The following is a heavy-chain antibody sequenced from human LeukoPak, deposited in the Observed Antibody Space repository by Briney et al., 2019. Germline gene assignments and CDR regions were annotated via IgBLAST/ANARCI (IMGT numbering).Heavy chain of an antibody. CDR2: LSGRGDST. V-gene: IGHV3-23*01. CDR3: AKDQTVAGTYDS. J-gene: IGHJ4*02. D-gene: IGHD6-19*01. CDR1: GFSFNTNA. Sequence: TGGSLRPSCVASGFSFNTNAMTWVRQAPGKGLEWVSTLSGRGDSTFYADSVKGRFTISRDKSENTLHLQMNSLRAEDTAIYYCAKDQTVAGTYDSWGRGTLVIVSS.